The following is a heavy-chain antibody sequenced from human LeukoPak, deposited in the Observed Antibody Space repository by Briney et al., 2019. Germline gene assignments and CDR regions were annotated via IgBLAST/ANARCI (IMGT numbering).Heavy chain of an antibody. CDR3: ARAADPEDIVVVPAALNAFDI. J-gene: IGHJ3*02. D-gene: IGHD2-2*01. Sequence: GASVKVSCKASGGTFSSYAISWVRLAPGQGLEWLGGIIPIFGTANYAQKFQGRVTITADESTSTAYMDLSSLRSEDTAVYYCARAADPEDIVVVPAALNAFDIWGQGTMVTVSS. V-gene: IGHV1-69*13. CDR1: GGTFSSYA. CDR2: IIPIFGTA.